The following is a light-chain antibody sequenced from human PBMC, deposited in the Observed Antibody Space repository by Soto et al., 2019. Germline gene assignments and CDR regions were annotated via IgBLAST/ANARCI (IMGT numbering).Light chain of an antibody. CDR1: SSNIGSNY. V-gene: IGLV1-47*01. CDR2: RND. Sequence: QSVLTQPPSASGTPGQRVTISCSGSSSNIGSNYVYWYQQFPGSAPQLLIYRNDQRPSGVPDRFSGSKSGTSASLAISGPRSEEEAEYYCAAWEDSLSTVVFGGGTKLTVL. CDR3: AAWEDSLSTVV. J-gene: IGLJ2*01.